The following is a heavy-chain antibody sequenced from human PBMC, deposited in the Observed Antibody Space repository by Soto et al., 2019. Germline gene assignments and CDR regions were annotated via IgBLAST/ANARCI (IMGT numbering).Heavy chain of an antibody. CDR3: ARDYDFWSGYQPTYYYYGMDV. J-gene: IGHJ6*02. CDR2: ISYDGSNK. V-gene: IGHV3-30-3*01. D-gene: IGHD3-3*01. CDR1: GFTFSSYA. Sequence: PEGSLRLSCAASGFTFSSYAMHWVRQAPGKGLEWVAVISYDGSNKYYADSVKGRFTISRDNSKNTLYLQMNSLRAEDTAVYYCARDYDFWSGYQPTYYYYGMDVWGQGTTVTVSS.